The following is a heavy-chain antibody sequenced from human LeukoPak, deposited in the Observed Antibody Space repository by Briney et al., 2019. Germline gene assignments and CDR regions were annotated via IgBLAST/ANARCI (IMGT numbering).Heavy chain of an antibody. D-gene: IGHD2-21*01. CDR3: ARHLVVATYDY. Sequence: PGGSLRLSCAASGFTFSDYYMSWIRQAPGKGLEWVSCISSGGSTIYYADSVKGRFTISRDNAKNSLYPQMNSLRAEDTAVYYCARHLVVATYDYWGQGTLVTVSS. CDR1: GFTFSDYY. CDR2: ISSGGSTI. V-gene: IGHV3-11*01. J-gene: IGHJ4*02.